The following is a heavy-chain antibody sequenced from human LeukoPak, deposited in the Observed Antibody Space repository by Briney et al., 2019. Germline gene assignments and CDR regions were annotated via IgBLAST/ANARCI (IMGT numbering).Heavy chain of an antibody. CDR2: IYHSGST. Sequence: SETLSLTCAVSGGSISSGGYSWSWIRQPPGKGLEWIGYIYHSGSTYYNPSLKSRVTISVDRSKNQLSLKLSSVTAADTAVYYCARDYDFWSGYSPYGMDVWGQGTTVTVSS. D-gene: IGHD3-3*01. CDR3: ARDYDFWSGYSPYGMDV. J-gene: IGHJ6*02. CDR1: GGSISSGGYS. V-gene: IGHV4-30-2*01.